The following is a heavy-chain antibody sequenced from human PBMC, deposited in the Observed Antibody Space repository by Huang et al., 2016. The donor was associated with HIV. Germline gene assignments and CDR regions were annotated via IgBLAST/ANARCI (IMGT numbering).Heavy chain of an antibody. CDR3: AREDGSSGDCGYFGP. Sequence: QVQLVESGGGVVQPGRSLRLSCGASGFVLNNYVLHWVRQTQGKGREWVAGCSKDGRDKHYAESVKGRFTISKDNSKNTLYLEMDSLTPEDTGVYYCAREDGSSGDCGYFGPWGQGAQVTVAT. V-gene: IGHV3-30*03. CDR2: CSKDGRDK. CDR1: GFVLNNYV. D-gene: IGHD3-22*01. J-gene: IGHJ4*02.